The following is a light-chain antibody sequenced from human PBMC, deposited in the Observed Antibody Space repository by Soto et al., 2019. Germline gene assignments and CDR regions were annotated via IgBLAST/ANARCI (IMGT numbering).Light chain of an antibody. CDR3: QQYGSSPRART. V-gene: IGKV3D-15*02. Sequence: EVVMRQSPATLSVSPGEGATLSCRASQGIGDTLAWYQHKPGQTPRLLIYDASSRATGVPARFSGSGSGTDFTLTISSLEPEDFAVYYCQQYGSSPRARTFGQGTKVDIK. CDR1: QGIGDT. CDR2: DAS. J-gene: IGKJ1*01.